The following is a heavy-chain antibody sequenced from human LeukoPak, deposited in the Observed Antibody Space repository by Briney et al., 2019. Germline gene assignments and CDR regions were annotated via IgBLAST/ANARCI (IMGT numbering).Heavy chain of an antibody. J-gene: IGHJ4*02. D-gene: IGHD1-1*01. Sequence: SVKVSCKASGGTFSSYAISWVRQAPGQGLEWMGGIIPIFGTANYAQKFQGRVTITADESTSTAYMELSSLRSEDTAVYYCAREVVDWNDDFLFDYWGQGTLVTVSS. V-gene: IGHV1-69*01. CDR3: AREVVDWNDDFLFDY. CDR2: IIPIFGTA. CDR1: GGTFSSYA.